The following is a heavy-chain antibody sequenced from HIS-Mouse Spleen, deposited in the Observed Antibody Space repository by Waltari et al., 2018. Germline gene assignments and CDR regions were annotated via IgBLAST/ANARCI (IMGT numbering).Heavy chain of an antibody. Sequence: QLQLQESGPGLVKPSETLSLTCTVSGGSISSSRYYWGWVRQPPGKGLGGVGSIYYSGSTSCNPSLTSRVTISVDPSKNQFSLKLSSVTAADTAVYYCAREIPYSSSWYDWYFDLWGRGTLVTVSS. CDR2: IYYSGST. V-gene: IGHV4-39*07. D-gene: IGHD6-13*01. CDR3: AREIPYSSSWYDWYFDL. CDR1: GGSISSSRYY. J-gene: IGHJ2*01.